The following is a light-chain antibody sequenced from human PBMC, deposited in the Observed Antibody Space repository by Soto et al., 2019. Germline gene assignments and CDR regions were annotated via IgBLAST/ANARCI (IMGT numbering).Light chain of an antibody. CDR2: SAS. V-gene: IGKV1-9*01. CDR3: LQLNSFPLS. Sequence: IQLTQSPSSLSAAVGDRVTITCRASQDISSYLTWYQQKPGKAPKLLVYSASTLQSGVPSRFSGSGSGTDFTLTITSLQPEDFETYYCLQLNSFPLSFGGGTKVEI. CDR1: QDISSY. J-gene: IGKJ4*01.